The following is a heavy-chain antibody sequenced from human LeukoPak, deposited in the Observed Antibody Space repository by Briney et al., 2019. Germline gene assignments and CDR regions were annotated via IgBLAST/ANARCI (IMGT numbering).Heavy chain of an antibody. CDR1: GFTFSSYA. D-gene: IGHD6-13*01. CDR3: ARDRVGQQLVGRKHYYYYMDV. J-gene: IGHJ6*03. CDR2: ISGSGGST. V-gene: IGHV3-23*01. Sequence: GGSLRLSCAASGFTFSSYAMSWVRQAPGKGLEWVSAISGSGGSTYYADSVKGRFTISRDNSKNTLYLQMNSLRAEDTAVYYCARDRVGQQLVGRKHYYYYMDVWGKGTTVTISS.